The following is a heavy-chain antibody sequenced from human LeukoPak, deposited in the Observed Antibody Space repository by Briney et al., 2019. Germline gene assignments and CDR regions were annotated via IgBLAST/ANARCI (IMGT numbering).Heavy chain of an antibody. CDR3: ARGSPNDFDY. CDR1: GFTFSSYS. Sequence: GGSLRLSCAASGFTFSSYSRNWVRQAPGKGLEWVSSISSSSSYVYYADSVKGRFTISRDNAKNSLYLQMNSLRAEDTAVYYCARGSPNDFDYWGQGTLVTVSS. CDR2: ISSSSSYV. V-gene: IGHV3-21*01. J-gene: IGHJ4*02. D-gene: IGHD4/OR15-4a*01.